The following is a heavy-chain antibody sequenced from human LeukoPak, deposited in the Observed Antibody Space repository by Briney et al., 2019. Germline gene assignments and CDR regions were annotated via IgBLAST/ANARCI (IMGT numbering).Heavy chain of an antibody. Sequence: SETLSPTCTVSGGSINNYYWSWIRQPPGKGLEWIGYVYSSGLTNYNPSLRSRVTISIDTSRSQFFLKLNSVTAADTAVYYCARVHRSGYHFDYWGQGTLVTVSS. CDR3: ARVHRSGYHFDY. CDR2: VYSSGLT. J-gene: IGHJ4*02. D-gene: IGHD5-12*01. CDR1: GGSINNYY. V-gene: IGHV4-59*01.